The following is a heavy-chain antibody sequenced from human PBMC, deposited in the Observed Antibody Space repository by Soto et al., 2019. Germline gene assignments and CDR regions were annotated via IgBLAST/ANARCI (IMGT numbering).Heavy chain of an antibody. J-gene: IGHJ4*02. V-gene: IGHV4-34*01. D-gene: IGHD3-3*01. CDR2: INHSGST. CDR3: ARGVGGP. Sequence: SETLSLTCAVYGGSFSGYYWSWIRQPPGKGLEWIGEINHSGSTNYNPSLKSRVTISVDTSKNQFSLKLSSVTAADTAVYYCARGVGGPWGQGTLVTVST. CDR1: GGSFSGYY.